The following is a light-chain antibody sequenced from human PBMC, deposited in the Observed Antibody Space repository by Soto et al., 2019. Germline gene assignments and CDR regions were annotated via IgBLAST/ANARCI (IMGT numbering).Light chain of an antibody. CDR3: QQYGTIPLT. V-gene: IGKV3-20*01. J-gene: IGKJ4*01. CDR2: GAS. Sequence: EIILTQSPDTLSLSPGERATLSCRASQTASSNYLAWCQQRPGQAPRLLIYGASTRATGIPDRLSGYGSGTDFTLTISRLEPEDFAVYYCQQYGTIPLTFGGGTKVDIK. CDR1: QTASSNY.